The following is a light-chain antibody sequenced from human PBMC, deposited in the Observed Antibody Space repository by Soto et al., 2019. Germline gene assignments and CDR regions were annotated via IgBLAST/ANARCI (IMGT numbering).Light chain of an antibody. V-gene: IGKV3-11*01. Sequence: EIVLTQSPATLSLSPGERATLSCRASQSVSSYLAWYQQKPGQAPRLLLYDASNRATGIPARFSGSGSGTDFTLTISSLEPEDFAVYYGHQRSTALTLGGGTKVEIK. CDR2: DAS. CDR1: QSVSSY. CDR3: HQRSTALT. J-gene: IGKJ4*01.